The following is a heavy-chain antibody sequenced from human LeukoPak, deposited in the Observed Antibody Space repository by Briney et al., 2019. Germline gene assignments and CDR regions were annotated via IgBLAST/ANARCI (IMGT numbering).Heavy chain of an antibody. J-gene: IGHJ4*02. Sequence: GGSLRLSCAASGFTFSSYSMNWVRQAPGKGLEWVSSISSSSSYIYYADSVKGRFSISRDNSKNTLYLQINSLRAEDTALYYCAKERGYSGDPQDFDYWGQGTLVTVSS. CDR1: GFTFSSYS. V-gene: IGHV3-21*04. D-gene: IGHD4-17*01. CDR2: ISSSSSYI. CDR3: AKERGYSGDPQDFDY.